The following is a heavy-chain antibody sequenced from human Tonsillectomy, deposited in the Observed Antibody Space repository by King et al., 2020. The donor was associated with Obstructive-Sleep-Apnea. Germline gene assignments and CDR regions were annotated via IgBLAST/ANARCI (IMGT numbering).Heavy chain of an antibody. J-gene: IGHJ5*02. CDR1: GFSLTTSGVG. Sequence: ITLKESGPTLVKPTQTLTLTCTFSGFSLTTSGVGVGWIRQPPGKALEWLALIYWDDDKRYSPSLESRLTITKDTSKNQVVLTMTNMDPVDTATNYCAHSQIPARLSPPYNWFDPWGQGTLVTVSS. V-gene: IGHV2-5*02. CDR3: AHSQIPARLSPPYNWFDP. D-gene: IGHD6-6*01. CDR2: IYWDDDK.